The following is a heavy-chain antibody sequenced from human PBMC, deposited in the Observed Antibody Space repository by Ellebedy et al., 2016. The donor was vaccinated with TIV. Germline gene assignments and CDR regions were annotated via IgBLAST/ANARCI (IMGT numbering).Heavy chain of an antibody. CDR1: GYTFTSYG. Sequence: ASVKVSCKASGYTFTSYGISWVRQAPGQGLEWMGGIIPIFGTANYAQKFQGRVTITADESTSTAYMVLSSLRSEDTALYYCARGPLYDSSGYYHGNFDYWGQGTLVAVSS. CDR3: ARGPLYDSSGYYHGNFDY. CDR2: IIPIFGTA. J-gene: IGHJ4*02. V-gene: IGHV1-69*13. D-gene: IGHD3-22*01.